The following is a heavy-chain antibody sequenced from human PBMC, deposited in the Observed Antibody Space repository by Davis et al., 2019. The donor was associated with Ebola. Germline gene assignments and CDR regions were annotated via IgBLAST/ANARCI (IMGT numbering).Heavy chain of an antibody. CDR1: GFSFSSYG. D-gene: IGHD1-1*01. Sequence: GESLKISCVASGFSFSSYGMHWVRQAPGKGLEWVAVISYDGSNKYYADSVKGRFTISRDNSKNTLYLQMNSLRAEDTAVYYCARATHLDYWGQGTLVTVSS. V-gene: IGHV3-30*03. CDR2: ISYDGSNK. J-gene: IGHJ4*02. CDR3: ARATHLDY.